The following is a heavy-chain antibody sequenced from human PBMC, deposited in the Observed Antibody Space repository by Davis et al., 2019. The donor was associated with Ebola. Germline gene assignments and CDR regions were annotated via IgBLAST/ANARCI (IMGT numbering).Heavy chain of an antibody. D-gene: IGHD2-21*01. J-gene: IGHJ4*02. V-gene: IGHV1-69*04. CDR3: ATYCGGDCSSGGY. CDR1: GGTFSSYA. Sequence: SVKVSCKASGGTFSSYAISWVRQAPGQGLEWMGRIIPILGIANYAQKFQERVTINRDVSTSTVYMELNNLRSEDTAMYYCATYCGGDCSSGGYWGQGTLVTVSS. CDR2: IIPILGIA.